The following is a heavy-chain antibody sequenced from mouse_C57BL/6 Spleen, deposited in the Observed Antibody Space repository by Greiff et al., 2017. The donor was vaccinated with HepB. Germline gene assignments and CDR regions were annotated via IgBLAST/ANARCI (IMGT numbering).Heavy chain of an antibody. Sequence: EVQLQQSGAELVRPGASVKLSCPASGFNIKDYYMHWVKQRPEQGLEWIGRIDPEDGDTEYAPKFQGKATMTADTSSNTAYLQLSSLTSEDTSVYYCTAYYNWFAYWGQGSLVTGSA. CDR3: TAYYNWFAY. D-gene: IGHD1-1*01. CDR2: IDPEDGDT. J-gene: IGHJ3*01. V-gene: IGHV14-1*01. CDR1: GFNIKDYY.